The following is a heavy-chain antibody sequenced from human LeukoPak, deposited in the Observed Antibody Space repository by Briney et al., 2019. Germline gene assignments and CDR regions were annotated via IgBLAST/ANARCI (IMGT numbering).Heavy chain of an antibody. D-gene: IGHD2-8*01. Sequence: PSETLSLTCAVYGGSFSGYYWSWIRQPPGKGLEWIGEINHSGSTNYNPSLKSRVTISVDTSKNQFSLKLSSVTAEDTAVYYCATEGLGYCTNGVCYNGYWGQGTLVTVSS. CDR3: ATEGLGYCTNGVCYNGY. CDR1: GGSFSGYY. J-gene: IGHJ4*02. V-gene: IGHV4-34*01. CDR2: INHSGST.